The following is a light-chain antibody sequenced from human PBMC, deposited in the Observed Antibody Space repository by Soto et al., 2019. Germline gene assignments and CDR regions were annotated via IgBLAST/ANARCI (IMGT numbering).Light chain of an antibody. CDR3: QQYNSFPWT. J-gene: IGKJ1*01. Sequence: DIQITQSPSTLSASVGDRVTITCRASQNIKNWLAWYQQKQGQAPKRLISEGSSLESGVPSTFSGSASGTEFTLTISRLQPDDFETYYCQQYNSFPWTFGQGTKVDIK. CDR2: EGS. CDR1: QNIKNW. V-gene: IGKV1-5*01.